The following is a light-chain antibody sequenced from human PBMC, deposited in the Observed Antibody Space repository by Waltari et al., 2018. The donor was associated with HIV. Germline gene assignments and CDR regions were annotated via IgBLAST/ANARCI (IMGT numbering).Light chain of an antibody. CDR2: PGN. CDR1: TSHIGTHS. Sequence: QSVVTQPPSASGAPGQRVTISCSGSTSHIGTHSVSWYQQFPGTAPKPLIYPGNERPSGVPDRCSGSKSGTSASLAISGLQSEDEADYYCATWDDRLNYWVFGGGTKLTVL. V-gene: IGLV1-44*01. J-gene: IGLJ3*02. CDR3: ATWDDRLNYWV.